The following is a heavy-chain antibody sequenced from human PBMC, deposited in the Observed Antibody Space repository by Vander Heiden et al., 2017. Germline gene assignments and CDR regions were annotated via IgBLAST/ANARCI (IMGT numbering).Heavy chain of an antibody. CDR3: ATYSSSWYAFDY. CDR2: ISSSSSYT. V-gene: IGHV3-11*06. D-gene: IGHD6-13*01. J-gene: IGHJ4*01. Sequence: QLQLVESGGGLVKPGGSLRLSCAASGFTFSDYYMSWIRQAPGKGLEWVSYISSSSSYTNYADSVKGRFTISRDNAKNSLYLQMNSLRAEDTAVYYCATYSSSWYAFDYWGHGTLVTVSS. CDR1: GFTFSDYY.